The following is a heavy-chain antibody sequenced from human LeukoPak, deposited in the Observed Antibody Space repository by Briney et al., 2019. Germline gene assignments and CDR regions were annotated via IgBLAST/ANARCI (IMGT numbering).Heavy chain of an antibody. Sequence: GGSLRLSCAASGFTFTTYWMSWVRQAPGKGLEWVAVISYDGSNKYYADSVKGRFTISRDNAKNSLYLQTNSLRDEDTAVYYCARGDSSGPDYYYYMDVWGKGTTVTISS. D-gene: IGHD6-19*01. J-gene: IGHJ6*03. CDR1: GFTFTTYW. V-gene: IGHV3-30*03. CDR3: ARGDSSGPDYYYYMDV. CDR2: ISYDGSNK.